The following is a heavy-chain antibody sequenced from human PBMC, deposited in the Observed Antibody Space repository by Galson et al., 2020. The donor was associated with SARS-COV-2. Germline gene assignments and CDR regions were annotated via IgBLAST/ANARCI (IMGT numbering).Heavy chain of an antibody. D-gene: IGHD2-21*01. CDR2: IYTSGST. Sequence: ETLETLSLTCTVSGGSISSCSYYWSWIRQPAGKGLEWIGRIYTSGSTNYNPSLKSRVTISVDTSKNQFSLKLSSVTAADTAVYYCARETWGEYQVIGNWFDPWGQGTLVTVSS. J-gene: IGHJ5*02. CDR3: ARETWGEYQVIGNWFDP. V-gene: IGHV4-61*02. CDR1: GGSISSCSYY.